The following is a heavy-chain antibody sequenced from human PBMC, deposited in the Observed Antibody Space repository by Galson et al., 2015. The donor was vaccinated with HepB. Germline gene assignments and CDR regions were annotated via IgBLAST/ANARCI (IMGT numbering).Heavy chain of an antibody. CDR2: IDPSDSYT. CDR3: ARRVWEYQLQGGMDV. D-gene: IGHD2-2*01. Sequence: QSGAEVKKPGESLKISCKGSGYSFPSYWIGWVRQMPGKGLEWMGRIDPSDSYTNYSPSFQGHVTISADKSISTAYLQWSSLKASDTAMYYCARRVWEYQLQGGMDVWGQGTTVTVSS. V-gene: IGHV5-10-1*01. CDR1: GYSFPSYW. J-gene: IGHJ6*02.